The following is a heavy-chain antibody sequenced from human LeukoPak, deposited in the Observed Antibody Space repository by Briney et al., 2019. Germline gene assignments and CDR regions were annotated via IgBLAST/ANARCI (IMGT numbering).Heavy chain of an antibody. J-gene: IGHJ4*02. V-gene: IGHV3-23*01. CDR1: AFTFSSYA. D-gene: IGHD4-23*01. CDR2: ISGSGGST. CDR3: AKDQANYGGNSFDY. Sequence: GGSLRLSCAASAFTFSSYAMSWVRQAPGKGLEWVSVISGSGGSTYYADSVKGRFTISRDNSQNTLYLQMNNLRAEGTAVYYCAKDQANYGGNSFDYWGQGTLVTVSS.